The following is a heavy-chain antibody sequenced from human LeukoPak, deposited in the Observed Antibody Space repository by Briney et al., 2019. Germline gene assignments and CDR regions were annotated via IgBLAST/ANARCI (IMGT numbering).Heavy chain of an antibody. J-gene: IGHJ3*02. CDR1: GFTFSSYS. V-gene: IGHV3-21*01. CDR3: ARDEILCGGDCYPDAFDI. CDR2: ISSSSSYI. Sequence: GGSLRLSCAASGFTFSSYSMNWVRQAPGKGLEWVSSISSSSSYIYYADSVKGRFTISRDNAKNSLYLQMNSLRAEDTAVYYCARDEILCGGDCYPDAFDIWGQGTMVTVSS. D-gene: IGHD2-21*02.